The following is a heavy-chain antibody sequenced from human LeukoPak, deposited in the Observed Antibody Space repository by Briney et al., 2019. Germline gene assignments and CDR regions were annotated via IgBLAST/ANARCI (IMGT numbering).Heavy chain of an antibody. CDR3: ARAGRGYSGYDYVNYFDY. V-gene: IGHV1-46*01. Sequence: ASVKVSCKASGYTFTSYYMHWVRQAPGQGPEWMGIINPSGGSTSYAQKFQGRVTMTRDMSTSTVYMELSSLRSEDTAVYYCARAGRGYSGYDYVNYFDYWGQGTLVTVSS. CDR1: GYTFTSYY. CDR2: INPSGGST. J-gene: IGHJ4*02. D-gene: IGHD5-12*01.